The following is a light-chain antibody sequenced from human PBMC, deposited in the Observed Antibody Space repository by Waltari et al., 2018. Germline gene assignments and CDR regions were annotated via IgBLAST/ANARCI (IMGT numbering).Light chain of an antibody. J-gene: IGKJ1*01. CDR2: NTY. CDR1: QRVARA. Sequence: EIVLTQSPGTLSLSPGERATLSCRASQRVARALAWYQQKPGQPPRLLIYNTYTRATGVPDRFSLTISRLEPEDFAVYYCQNYVRLPATFGQGTKVEIK. V-gene: IGKV3-20*01. CDR3: QNYVRLPAT.